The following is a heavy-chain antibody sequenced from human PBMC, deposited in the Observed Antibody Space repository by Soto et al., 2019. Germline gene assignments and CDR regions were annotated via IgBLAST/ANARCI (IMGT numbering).Heavy chain of an antibody. CDR1: GFIFSSYA. J-gene: IGHJ4*02. CDR2: ISDSGDRT. CDR3: AKTSSTISSRPDY. Sequence: PGGSLRLSCAASGFIFSSYAMSWVRQAPGKGLEWVSAISDSGDRTYYADSVKGRFTISRDNSKNTLYLQMNRLRAEDTAVYYCAKTSSTISSRPDYWGQGTVVTVS. V-gene: IGHV3-23*01. D-gene: IGHD6-6*01.